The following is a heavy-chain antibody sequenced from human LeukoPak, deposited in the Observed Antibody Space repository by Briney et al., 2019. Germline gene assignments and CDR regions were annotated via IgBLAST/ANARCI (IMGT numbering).Heavy chain of an antibody. CDR3: ARDVSLKYSSSSPRPAPYYYYYMDI. CDR1: GGSISSGDHF. D-gene: IGHD6-6*01. J-gene: IGHJ6*03. Sequence: SSQTLSLTCTVSGGSISSGDHFWSWIRQHPGKGLEWIGYIYYSGSTYYNPSLKSRVTISVDTSKNQFSLKLSSVTAADTAVYYCARDVSLKYSSSSPRPAPYYYYYMDIWGKGTTVTVSS. CDR2: IYYSGST. V-gene: IGHV4-31*03.